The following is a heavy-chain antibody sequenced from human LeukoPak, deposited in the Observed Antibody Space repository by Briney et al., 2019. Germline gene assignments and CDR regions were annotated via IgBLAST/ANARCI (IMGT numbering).Heavy chain of an antibody. V-gene: IGHV3-21*01. CDR3: ARLNYFDSRGEGLDV. CDR2: TRSSTYR. J-gene: IGHJ3*01. CDR1: GFDFSSYT. D-gene: IGHD3-22*01. Sequence: GGSLRLSCAASGFDFSSYTMHWVRQAPGKGLEWSHLTRSSTYRLFADSMKGRFNISRDNAKKSLDLHMHSLRAEDTAVYYCARLNYFDSRGEGLDVWGQGTMVTVSS.